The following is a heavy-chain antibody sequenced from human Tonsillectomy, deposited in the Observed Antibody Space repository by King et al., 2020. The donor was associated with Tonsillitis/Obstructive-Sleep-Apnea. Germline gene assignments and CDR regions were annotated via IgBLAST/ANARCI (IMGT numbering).Heavy chain of an antibody. CDR1: GYTFTTYY. V-gene: IGHV1-46*01. Sequence: QLVQSGAEVKKPGASVMVCCKASGYTFTTYYIHWIRQAPGQGLEGMGIINTSDGITTNAHKLPGRVTMTRETSTSTVYMELGSLRSEDTAVYYCARDDIVGRYIDYWGQGTLVTVSS. J-gene: IGHJ4*02. D-gene: IGHD5-12*01. CDR3: ARDDIVGRYIDY. CDR2: INTSDGIT.